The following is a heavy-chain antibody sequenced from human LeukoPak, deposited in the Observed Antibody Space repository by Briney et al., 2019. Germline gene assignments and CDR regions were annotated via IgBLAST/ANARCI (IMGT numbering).Heavy chain of an antibody. D-gene: IGHD3-22*01. CDR3: AKGTTMIVVVNIDY. CDR2: ISGSGGST. CDR1: GFTFSSYA. Sequence: PGGSLRLSCAASGFTFSSYAMSWVRQAPGKGLEWVSAISGSGGSTYYADSVKGRFTISRDNSKNTLYLQMNSLRAEDTAVYYCAKGTTMIVVVNIDYWGQGTLVTVSS. J-gene: IGHJ4*02. V-gene: IGHV3-23*01.